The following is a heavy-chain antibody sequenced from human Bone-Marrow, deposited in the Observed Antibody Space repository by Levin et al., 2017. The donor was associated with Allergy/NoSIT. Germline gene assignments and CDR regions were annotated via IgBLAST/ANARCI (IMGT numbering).Heavy chain of an antibody. J-gene: IGHJ3*02. Sequence: GGSLRLSCAASGFTFSSYGMHWVRQAPGKGLEWVAVIWYDGSNKYYADSVKGRFTISRDNSKNTLYLQMNSLRAEDTAVYYCARERQWLDHDAFDIWGQGTMVTVSS. V-gene: IGHV3-33*01. CDR1: GFTFSSYG. D-gene: IGHD6-19*01. CDR3: ARERQWLDHDAFDI. CDR2: IWYDGSNK.